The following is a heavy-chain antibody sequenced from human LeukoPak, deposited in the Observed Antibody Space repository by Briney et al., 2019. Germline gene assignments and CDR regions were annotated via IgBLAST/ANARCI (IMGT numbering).Heavy chain of an antibody. CDR2: IGTAGDT. Sequence: GGSLRLSCAACGFTFSSYDMHWVRQATGKGLEWVSAIGTAGDTYYPGSVKGQFTISRENAKNSLYLQMNSLRAGDTAVYYCAKTGGSGTYNGFAPWGQEPLAPVS. J-gene: IGHJ5*02. CDR1: GFTFSSYD. V-gene: IGHV3-13*03. D-gene: IGHD1-1*01. CDR3: AKTGGSGTYNGFAP.